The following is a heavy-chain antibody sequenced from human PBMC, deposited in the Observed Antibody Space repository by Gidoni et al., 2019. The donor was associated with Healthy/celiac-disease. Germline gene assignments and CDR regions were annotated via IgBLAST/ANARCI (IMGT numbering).Heavy chain of an antibody. CDR1: GYTFTSYG. CDR3: ARDQATVTRDYYYYGMDV. CDR2: ISAYNGNT. J-gene: IGHJ6*02. D-gene: IGHD4-17*01. V-gene: IGHV1-18*01. Sequence: QVQLVQSGAEVKQPGASVKVSCKASGYTFTSYGISWVRQAPGQGLEWMGWISAYNGNTNYAQKLQGRVTMTTDTSTSTAYMELRSLRSDDTAVYYCARDQATVTRDYYYYGMDVWGQGTTVTVSS.